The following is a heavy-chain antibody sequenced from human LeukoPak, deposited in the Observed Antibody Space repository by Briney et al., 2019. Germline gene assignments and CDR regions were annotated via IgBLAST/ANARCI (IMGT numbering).Heavy chain of an antibody. CDR1: GFRLPNYW. Sequence: GESPQTSFKASGFRLPNYWIAWVRPMPGKGLEWMGIIYPRDYDTKYSPPFEGQVTLSADKSITTAYLQGSSLKASDTAIYYCARQSTNPLLLNGYYSLDVWGQGTTVTVSS. V-gene: IGHV5-51*01. CDR2: IYPRDYDT. CDR3: ARQSTNPLLLNGYYSLDV. J-gene: IGHJ6*02. D-gene: IGHD5/OR15-5a*01.